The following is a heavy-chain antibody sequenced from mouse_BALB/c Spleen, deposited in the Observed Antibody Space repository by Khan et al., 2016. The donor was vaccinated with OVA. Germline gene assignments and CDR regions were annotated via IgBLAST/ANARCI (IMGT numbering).Heavy chain of an antibody. J-gene: IGHJ2*01. Sequence: QIQLVQSGAEQAKPGASVKMFCKTSGYTFSSYWMHWVKRRPGQGLEWIGYINPTSGYTEYNEKFKDKATLSADKSSSTAYMQLTSLTSEDSAVYYCARDRIDYWGQGTTLTVSS. V-gene: IGHV1-7*01. CDR2: INPTSGYT. CDR1: GYTFSSYW. CDR3: ARDRIDY.